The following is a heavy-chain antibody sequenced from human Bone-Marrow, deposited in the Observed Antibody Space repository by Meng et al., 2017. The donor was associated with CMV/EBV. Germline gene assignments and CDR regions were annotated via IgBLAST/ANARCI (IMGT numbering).Heavy chain of an antibody. Sequence: GESLKISCAASGFTFSSYAMHWVRQAPGKGLEYVSAISSNGGSTYYADSVKGRFTISRDNSKNTLYLQMGSLRAEDMAVYYCARDVWLLPFYGMDVWGQGNTVNGAS. D-gene: IGHD3-22*01. J-gene: IGHJ6*01. CDR3: ARDVWLLPFYGMDV. CDR1: GFTFSSYA. CDR2: ISSNGGST. V-gene: IGHV3-64*02.